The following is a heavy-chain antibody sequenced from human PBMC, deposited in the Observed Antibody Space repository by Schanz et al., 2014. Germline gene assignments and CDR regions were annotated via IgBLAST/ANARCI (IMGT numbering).Heavy chain of an antibody. CDR2: ISSGSSYA. D-gene: IGHD2-15*01. Sequence: PGGSLRLSCAASGFTFSDYYMSWIRQAPGKGLEWVSDISSGSSYANYADSVKGRFTISRDNSENTLYLQMNSLSADDTAVFYCAKGMGYCSGGTCYDYYYYGLDVWGQGTTVTVSS. CDR3: AKGMGYCSGGTCYDYYYYGLDV. J-gene: IGHJ6*02. CDR1: GFTFSDYY. V-gene: IGHV3-11*05.